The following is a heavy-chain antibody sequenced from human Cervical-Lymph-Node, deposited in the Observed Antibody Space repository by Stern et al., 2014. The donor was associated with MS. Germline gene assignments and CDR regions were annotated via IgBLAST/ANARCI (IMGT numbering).Heavy chain of an antibody. CDR2: IWYDGSNR. V-gene: IGHV3-33*01. J-gene: IGHJ1*01. D-gene: IGHD4-23*01. Sequence: VQLVESGGGVVQPGRSLRLSCAASGFTFSSSGMHWVRQAPGKGLEWLASIWYDGSNRYYADSVKGRFTISRDNSKNTLYLQMNSLRAEDTAVYYCAREGGNTAEYFQHWGQRTLVTVSS. CDR1: GFTFSSSG. CDR3: AREGGNTAEYFQH.